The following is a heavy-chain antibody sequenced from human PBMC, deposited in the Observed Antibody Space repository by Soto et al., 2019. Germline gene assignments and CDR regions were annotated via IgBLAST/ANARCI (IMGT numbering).Heavy chain of an antibody. Sequence: PSETLSLTCAVYGGSFSGYYWSWIRQPPGKGLEWIGEINHSGSTNYNPSLKSRVTISVDTSKNQFSLKLSSVTVADTAVYHCARGPGLISIFWLVIFDYWGQGTLVTVSS. CDR1: GGSFSGYY. CDR3: ARGPGLISIFWLVIFDY. CDR2: INHSGST. J-gene: IGHJ4*02. D-gene: IGHD3-9*01. V-gene: IGHV4-34*01.